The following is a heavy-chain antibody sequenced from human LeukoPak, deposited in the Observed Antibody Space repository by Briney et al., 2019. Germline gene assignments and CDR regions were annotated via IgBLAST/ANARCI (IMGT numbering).Heavy chain of an antibody. CDR1: GFTFSTYG. CDR3: AKGGNIAVAGQLDY. V-gene: IGHV3-30*18. CDR2: ISYDGSNK. J-gene: IGHJ4*02. D-gene: IGHD6-19*01. Sequence: PGGSLRLSCAASGFTFSTYGMHWVRQAPGKGLEWVAVISYDGSNKYYVDSVKGRFTISRDNSKNTVFLQMNSLRAEDMALYYCAKGGNIAVAGQLDYWGQGTLVTVSS.